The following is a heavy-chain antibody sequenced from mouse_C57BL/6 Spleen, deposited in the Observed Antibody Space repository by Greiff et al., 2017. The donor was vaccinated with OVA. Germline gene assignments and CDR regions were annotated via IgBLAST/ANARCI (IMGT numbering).Heavy chain of an antibody. V-gene: IGHV1-52*01. J-gene: IGHJ3*01. Sequence: QVQLQQPGAELVRPGSSVKLSCKASGYTFTSYWMHWVKQRPIQGLEWIGNIDPSDSETNYNQKFKDKATLTVDKSSSTAYMQLSSLTSEDSAVYYCARDYYGSLFAYWGQGTLVTVSA. CDR2: IDPSDSET. D-gene: IGHD1-1*01. CDR3: ARDYYGSLFAY. CDR1: GYTFTSYW.